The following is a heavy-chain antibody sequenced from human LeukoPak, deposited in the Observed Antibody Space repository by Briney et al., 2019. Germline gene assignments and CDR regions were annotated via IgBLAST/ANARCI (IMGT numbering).Heavy chain of an antibody. Sequence: PSETLSLTCTVSSGSITSGDYYCSWIRQHPGKGLEWIGYIYYGGSTYYNPSLKSRVTISVDTSKNQFSLKLSSVTAEDTAVYYCARQLGVVRGLKIYYYYGMDVWGQGTTVSVSS. V-gene: IGHV4-31*03. D-gene: IGHD3-10*01. CDR3: ARQLGVVRGLKIYYYYGMDV. CDR2: IYYGGST. J-gene: IGHJ6*01. CDR1: SGSITSGDYY.